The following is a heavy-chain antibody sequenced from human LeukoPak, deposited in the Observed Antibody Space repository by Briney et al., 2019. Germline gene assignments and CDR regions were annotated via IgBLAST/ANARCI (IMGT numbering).Heavy chain of an antibody. CDR3: ARGLVPAAIRWWFDP. J-gene: IGHJ5*02. D-gene: IGHD2-2*02. V-gene: IGHV1-18*01. CDR2: ISAYNGNT. CDR1: GYTFTSYG. Sequence: GASVKVSCKASGYTFTSYGISWVRQAPGQGLEWMGWISAYNGNTNYAQKLQGRVTMTTDTSTCTAYMELRSLRSDDTAVYYCARGLVPAAIRWWFDPWGQGTLVTVSS.